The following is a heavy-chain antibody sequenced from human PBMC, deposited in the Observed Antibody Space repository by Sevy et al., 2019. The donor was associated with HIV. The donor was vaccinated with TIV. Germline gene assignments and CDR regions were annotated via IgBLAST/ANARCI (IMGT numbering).Heavy chain of an antibody. CDR2: IYYSGST. CDR3: SRLVRLSYAMDV. CDR1: GDSLSSTNYY. J-gene: IGHJ6*02. D-gene: IGHD2-8*02. Sequence: SETLSLTCSVSGDSLSSTNYYWGWIRQPPGKGLEWIGNIYYSGSTYYNPSLEGRVIISVDTSKNHFSLKLSSVTAADTAVYYCSRLVRLSYAMDVWGQGITVTVSS. V-gene: IGHV4-39*02.